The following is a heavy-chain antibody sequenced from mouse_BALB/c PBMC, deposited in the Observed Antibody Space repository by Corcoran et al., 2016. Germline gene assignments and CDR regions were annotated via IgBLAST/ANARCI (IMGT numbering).Heavy chain of an antibody. CDR2: IDPANGNT. CDR1: GFNIKDTY. J-gene: IGHJ1*01. CDR3: ARWDWDLDV. Sequence: EVQLQQSGAELVQPGASVTLSCTASGFNIKDTYMHWVKQRPEQGLEWIGRIDPANGNTKYDPKFQGKATITADTSSNTAYLQLSSLTSEDTAVYYCARWDWDLDVWGAGTTVTVSS. V-gene: IGHV14-3*02.